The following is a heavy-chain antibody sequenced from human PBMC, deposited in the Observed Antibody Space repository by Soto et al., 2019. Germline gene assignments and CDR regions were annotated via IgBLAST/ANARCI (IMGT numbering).Heavy chain of an antibody. J-gene: IGHJ5*02. CDR1: GFTFSSYS. D-gene: IGHD2-2*01. CDR3: ARDQDCSSTSCYVNWFDP. CDR2: ISSSSSYI. Sequence: EVQLVESGGGLVKPGGSLRLSCAASGFTFSSYSMNWVRQAPGKGLEWVSSISSSSSYIYYADSVKGRFTISRDNAKNSLYRQINTLRAEDTAVYYCARDQDCSSTSCYVNWFDPWCQGTLVTVSS. V-gene: IGHV3-21*01.